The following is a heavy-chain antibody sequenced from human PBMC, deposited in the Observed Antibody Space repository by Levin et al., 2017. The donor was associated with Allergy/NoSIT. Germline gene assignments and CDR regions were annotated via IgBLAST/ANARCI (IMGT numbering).Heavy chain of an antibody. Sequence: MTSETLSLTCTVSGGSINNYHWSWIRQPPRKGLEWIAYIYYLGNTNYNPSLKSRLTISVDTSRNQFSLRLSSVTAADTAMYYCARIGMVSGDRSGAFDYWGQGSLVTVSS. CDR2: IYYLGNT. CDR1: GGSINNYH. V-gene: IGHV4-59*01. J-gene: IGHJ4*02. D-gene: IGHD3-10*01. CDR3: ARIGMVSGDRSGAFDY.